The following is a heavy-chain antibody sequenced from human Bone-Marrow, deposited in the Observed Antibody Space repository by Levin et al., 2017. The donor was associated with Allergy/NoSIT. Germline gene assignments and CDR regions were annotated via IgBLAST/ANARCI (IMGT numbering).Heavy chain of an antibody. J-gene: IGHJ5*02. V-gene: IGHV1-2*02. D-gene: IGHD3-22*01. CDR3: ARATTMIVVAIRRPVEDWFDP. CDR1: GYTFTGYY. CDR2: INPNSGGT. Sequence: GESLKISCKASGYTFTGYYMHWVRQAPGQGLEWMGWINPNSGGTNYAQKFQGRVTMTRDTSISTAYMELSRLRSDDTAVYYCARATTMIVVAIRRPVEDWFDPWGQGTLVTVSS.